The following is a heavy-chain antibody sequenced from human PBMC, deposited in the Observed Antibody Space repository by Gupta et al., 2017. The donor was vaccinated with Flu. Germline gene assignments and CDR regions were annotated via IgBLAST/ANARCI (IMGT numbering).Heavy chain of an antibody. V-gene: IGHV6-1*01. CDR3: ARGAYIGYVYAFDI. Sequence: QVQLQQSGPGLVKPSQTLSLTCAISGDSVSSHSAAWNWIRQSPSRGLEWLGKTYYRSKCYNDYAVSVKSRITIDPDTSKNQFSLQLNSVTPEDTAVYYCARGAYIGYVYAFDIWGQGTMVTVSS. CDR1: GDSVSSHSAA. CDR2: TYYRSKCYN. J-gene: IGHJ3*02. D-gene: IGHD5-12*01.